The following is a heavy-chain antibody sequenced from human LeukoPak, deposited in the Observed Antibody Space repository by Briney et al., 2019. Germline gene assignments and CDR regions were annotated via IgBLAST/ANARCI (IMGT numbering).Heavy chain of an antibody. Sequence: GASVKVSCKASGYTFTGYYMNWVRQAPGQGLQWMGWINANTGGTNYAQEFQGRATMTSDTSMSTAYMELTSLTSDDTAVYYCARKSAVRRTSEFDYWGQGTLVTVSS. CDR3: ARKSAVRRTSEFDY. CDR1: GYTFTGYY. D-gene: IGHD2-2*01. V-gene: IGHV1-2*02. J-gene: IGHJ4*02. CDR2: INANTGGT.